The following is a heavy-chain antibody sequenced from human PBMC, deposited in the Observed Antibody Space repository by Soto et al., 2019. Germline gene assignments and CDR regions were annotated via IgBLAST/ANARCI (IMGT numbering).Heavy chain of an antibody. D-gene: IGHD6-6*01. CDR2: VNHRGST. V-gene: IGHV4-34*02. Sequence: QVQLKKWGAGLLKPSETLSLTCAVNGGSFTGYYWTYIRQSPEKGLEWIGEVNHRGSTTYNPSLKRRLTTSVDASNNQFSLTLSSVTAADTAVYYCARAPPFSSFRGFDVWGQGTMVTVSS. J-gene: IGHJ3*01. CDR1: GGSFTGYY. CDR3: ARAPPFSSFRGFDV.